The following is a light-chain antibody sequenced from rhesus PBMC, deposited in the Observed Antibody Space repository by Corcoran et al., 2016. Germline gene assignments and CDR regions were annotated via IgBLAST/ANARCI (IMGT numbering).Light chain of an antibody. CDR1: QDISSH. J-gene: IGKJ4*01. V-gene: IGKV1S3*01. Sequence: DIQMTQSPSALSASVGDTVTITCRASQDISSHLAWYQQKPGKAPKPLIYFTSNLQSGVPSRFSGSGSGTDFTLTISSLQPEDFAVYYCQQHHDYPLTVGGGTKVEIK. CDR2: FTS. CDR3: QQHHDYPLT.